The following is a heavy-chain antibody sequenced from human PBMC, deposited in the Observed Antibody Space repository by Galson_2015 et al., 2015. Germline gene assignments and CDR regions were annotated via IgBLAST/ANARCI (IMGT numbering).Heavy chain of an antibody. CDR1: GGTFSSYA. CDR3: ARGRYSSSWPDAFDI. J-gene: IGHJ3*02. D-gene: IGHD6-13*01. V-gene: IGHV1-69*13. CDR2: IIPIFGTA. Sequence: SVKVSCKASGGTFSSYAISWVRQAPGQGLEWMGGIIPIFGTANYAQKFQGRATITADESTSTAYMELSSLRSEDTAVYYCARGRYSSSWPDAFDIWDQGTMVTVSS.